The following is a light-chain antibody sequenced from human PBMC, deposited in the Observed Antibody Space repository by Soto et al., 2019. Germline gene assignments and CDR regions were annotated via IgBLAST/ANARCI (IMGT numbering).Light chain of an antibody. CDR2: GAS. V-gene: IGKV3-20*01. CDR1: QSVSSY. Sequence: EIVMTQSPATLSVAPGERATLSCRASQSVSSYLAWYQQKPGQAPRLLIYGASSRATGIPDRFSGSGSGTDFTLTISRLEPEDFAVYYCQQYGSSPRITFGQGTRLEI. CDR3: QQYGSSPRIT. J-gene: IGKJ5*01.